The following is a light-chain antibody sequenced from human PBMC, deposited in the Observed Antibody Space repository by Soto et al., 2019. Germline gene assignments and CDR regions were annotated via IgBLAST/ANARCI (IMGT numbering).Light chain of an antibody. CDR3: TQYYSPPRRT. Sequence: IVMTQSPDSLAVSLGERATINCKSSQSVLYSSNNKNYLAWYQQKPGQPPKLLIYWASTRESGVPDRFSGSGSGTDFTLTISSLQAEDVEVYYCTQYYSPPRRTFGQGKKVEIX. V-gene: IGKV4-1*01. J-gene: IGKJ1*01. CDR1: QSVLYSSNNKNY. CDR2: WAS.